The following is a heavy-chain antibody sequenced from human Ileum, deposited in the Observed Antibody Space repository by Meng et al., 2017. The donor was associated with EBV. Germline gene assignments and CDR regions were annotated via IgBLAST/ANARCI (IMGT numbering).Heavy chain of an antibody. Sequence: QGQLEDAGPGLVKPSGTLSLTCTVSGDSISSDIWWSWVRQPPGKGLEWIGEVYHRGDTNYNPSLKSRVDISVDKSKNQFYLSLFSVTAADTAVYYCGRDQGRELINHWGQGTLVTVSS. D-gene: IGHD1-7*01. CDR2: VYHRGDT. V-gene: IGHV4-4*02. CDR3: GRDQGRELINH. J-gene: IGHJ4*02. CDR1: GDSISSDIW.